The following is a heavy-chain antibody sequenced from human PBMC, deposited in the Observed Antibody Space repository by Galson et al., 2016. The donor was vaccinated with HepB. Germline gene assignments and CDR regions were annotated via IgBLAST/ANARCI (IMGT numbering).Heavy chain of an antibody. J-gene: IGHJ4*02. CDR3: AKTGTGWNNFDY. V-gene: IGHV3-11*01. D-gene: IGHD6-19*01. CDR1: GFPLSAYY. CDR2: ISPSGVI. Sequence: SLRLSCATSGFPLSAYYLGWIRQAPGKGLEWLSYISPSGVIYYADSVKGRFTISRDSAKNSFFLQMDNLRDDDTALYYCAKTGTGWNNFDYWGQGTRVTVSS.